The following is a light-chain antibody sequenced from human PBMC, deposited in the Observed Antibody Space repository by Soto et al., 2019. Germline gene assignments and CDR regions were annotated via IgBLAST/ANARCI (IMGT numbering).Light chain of an antibody. V-gene: IGLV1-40*01. CDR1: SSNIGAGYD. CDR3: QHYDTTLSSWV. Sequence: QSVLTQAPSVSGAPGQMVTISCTGSSSNIGAGYDVQWYQHLPGTAPKLLIHGNTNRPSGVPDRFSGSKSGTSASLAITALQAEDEGDYYCQHYDTTLSSWVFGGGTKVTVL. CDR2: GNT. J-gene: IGLJ3*02.